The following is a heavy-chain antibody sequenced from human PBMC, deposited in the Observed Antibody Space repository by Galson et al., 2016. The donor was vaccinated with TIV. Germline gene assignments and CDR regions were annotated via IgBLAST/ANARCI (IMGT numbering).Heavy chain of an antibody. CDR2: IDTSGATI. J-gene: IGHJ6*03. V-gene: IGHV3-48*03. CDR3: ARVAVTGFYYYYMDV. D-gene: IGHD4-17*01. Sequence: SLRLSCAASAYTLIGYEMTWVRQAPGKGLEWISNIDTSGATIYYADSVKGRFTISRDNAKKSLSLQMNSLRAEDTAVYYCARVAVTGFYYYYMDVWGQGTLATVSS. CDR1: AYTLIGYE.